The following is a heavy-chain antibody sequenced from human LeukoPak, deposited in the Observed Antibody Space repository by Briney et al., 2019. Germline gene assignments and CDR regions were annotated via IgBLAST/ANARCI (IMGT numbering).Heavy chain of an antibody. Sequence: PSETLSLTCTVSGGSISRDYWSWIRQPPGKGLEWIGYIYYTGSTNYNPSLKSRVTISVDTSKNQFSLKLSSVTAADTAVYYCARDRPGGSSLDYWGQGTLVTVSS. V-gene: IGHV4-59*01. D-gene: IGHD6-13*01. CDR1: GGSISRDY. CDR2: IYYTGST. CDR3: ARDRPGGSSLDY. J-gene: IGHJ4*02.